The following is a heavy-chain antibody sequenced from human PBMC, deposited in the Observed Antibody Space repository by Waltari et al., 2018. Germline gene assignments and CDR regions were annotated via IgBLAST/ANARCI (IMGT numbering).Heavy chain of an antibody. CDR1: GFTGRNY. CDR3: ATSMAVAGKGRGWFDS. D-gene: IGHD6-19*01. V-gene: IGHV3-53*01. J-gene: IGHJ5*01. Sequence: EVQLVESGGGLIQPGGSLSLSCADSGFTGRNYMSWVRQAPGKGLEWVSVIYTGGSTDYADSVKGRFTISRDNSKNTLYLQMNSLRAEDTAVYYCATSMAVAGKGRGWFDSWGQGTLVTVSS. CDR2: IYTGGST.